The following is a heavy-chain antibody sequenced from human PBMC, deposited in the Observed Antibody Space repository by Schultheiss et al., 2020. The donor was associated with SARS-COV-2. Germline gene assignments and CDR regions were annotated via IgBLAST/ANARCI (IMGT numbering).Heavy chain of an antibody. V-gene: IGHV3-15*01. CDR3: TTAGEYMIRFGGVIVDY. CDR2: IKSKTDGGTT. J-gene: IGHJ4*02. D-gene: IGHD3-16*02. Sequence: GGSLRLSCAASGFTFSNAWMSWVRQAPGKGLEWVGCIKSKTDGGTTDYAAPVKGRFTISRDDSKNTLYLQMNSLKTEDTAVYYCTTAGEYMIRFGGVIVDYWGQGTLVTVSS. CDR1: GFTFSNAW.